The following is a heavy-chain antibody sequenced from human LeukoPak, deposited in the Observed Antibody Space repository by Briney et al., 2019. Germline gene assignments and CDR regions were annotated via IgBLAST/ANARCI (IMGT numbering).Heavy chain of an antibody. J-gene: IGHJ4*02. CDR3: AKDPDDDFVL. CDR1: GFPLRCYA. CDR2: ITDSDYST. Sequence: PGGSLRLSCAGSGFPLRCYAMNWVRQAPGKGLEWVSGITDSDYSTYYADSVKGRFTISRDNSESTLYLQMSSLRAEDTAVYYCAKDPDDDFVLWGQGTLVTVSS. D-gene: IGHD3-16*01. V-gene: IGHV3-23*01.